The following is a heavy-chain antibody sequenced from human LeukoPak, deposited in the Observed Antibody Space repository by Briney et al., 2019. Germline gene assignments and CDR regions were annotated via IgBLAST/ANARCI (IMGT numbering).Heavy chain of an antibody. J-gene: IGHJ4*02. CDR3: ARSGSYCSSTSCAGVDY. CDR2: IYTSGST. Sequence: SETLSLTCTVSGGSISSYYWSWIRQPAGKGLEWIGRIYTSGSTNYNPSLKSRVTMSVDTSKNQFSLKLSSVTAADTAVYYCARSGSYCSSTSCAGVDYWGQGTLVTVSS. D-gene: IGHD2-2*01. CDR1: GGSISSYY. V-gene: IGHV4-4*07.